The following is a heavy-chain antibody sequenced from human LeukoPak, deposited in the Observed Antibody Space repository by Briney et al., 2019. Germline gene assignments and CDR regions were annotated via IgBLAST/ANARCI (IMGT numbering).Heavy chain of an antibody. CDR2: INSGGST. D-gene: IGHD2-15*01. Sequence: GGSLRLSCAASGFAVGSNYMSWVRQAPGKGLEGVSVINSGGSTYYADSVKGRFTISRDNSKNTLYLQVNSLRGEDTAVYYCARAGGYYYYYMDVWGKGTTVTVSS. CDR3: ARAGGYYYYYMDV. CDR1: GFAVGSNY. V-gene: IGHV3-66*02. J-gene: IGHJ6*03.